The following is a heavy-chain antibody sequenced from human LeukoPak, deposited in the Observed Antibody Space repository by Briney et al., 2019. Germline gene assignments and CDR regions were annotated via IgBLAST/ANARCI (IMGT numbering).Heavy chain of an antibody. Sequence: GGSLRLSCEASGFTFSSYAMSWVRQAPGKGLEWVSAISGSGGSTYYADSVKGRFTISRDNSKNTLYLQMNSLRDEDTAVYYCVRDAAYSAFNMWGQGTMVTVSS. CDR2: ISGSGGST. CDR1: GFTFSSYA. V-gene: IGHV3-23*01. D-gene: IGHD4-11*01. J-gene: IGHJ3*02. CDR3: VRDAAYSAFNM.